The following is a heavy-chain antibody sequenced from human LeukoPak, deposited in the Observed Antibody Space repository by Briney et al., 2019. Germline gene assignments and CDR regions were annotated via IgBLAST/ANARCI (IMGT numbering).Heavy chain of an antibody. CDR3: ARDKGDLPSYYYYYGMDV. D-gene: IGHD1-26*01. V-gene: IGHV3-33*01. Sequence: PGRSLRLSCAASGFTFSSYGMHWVRQAPGKGLEWVAVIWYDGSNKYYADSVKGRFTISRDNSKNTLYLQMNSLRAEDTAVYYCARDKGDLPSYYYYYGMDVWGKGTTVTVSS. J-gene: IGHJ6*04. CDR1: GFTFSSYG. CDR2: IWYDGSNK.